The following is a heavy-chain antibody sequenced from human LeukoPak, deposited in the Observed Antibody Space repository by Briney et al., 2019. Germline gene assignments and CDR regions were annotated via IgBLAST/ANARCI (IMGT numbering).Heavy chain of an antibody. Sequence: GRSLRPSCAASGFTSDDYAMHWVRQAPGRGLEWVSGISWNSGSIGYADSVKGRFTISRDDAKNSLYLQMNSLRAEDTAFYYCTKGRGGGTAYCFDYWGQGILVTVSP. J-gene: IGHJ4*02. D-gene: IGHD1-26*01. V-gene: IGHV3-9*02. CDR3: TKGRGGGTAYCFDY. CDR2: ISWNSGSI. CDR1: GFTSDDYA.